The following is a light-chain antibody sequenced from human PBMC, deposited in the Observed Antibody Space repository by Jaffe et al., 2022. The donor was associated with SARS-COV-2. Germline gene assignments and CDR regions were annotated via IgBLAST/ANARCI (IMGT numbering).Light chain of an antibody. CDR2: GAS. Sequence: EKVMSQSPATLSVSPGEGATLSCRASQNIKKNLAWYQQKPGQAPTLLIYGASTRATGIPARFSGSGSGTEFTLTISSLQSEDLGVYYCGQYDWWPYTFGQGTKLEIK. CDR3: GQYDWWPYT. CDR1: QNIKKN. J-gene: IGKJ2*01. V-gene: IGKV3-15*01.